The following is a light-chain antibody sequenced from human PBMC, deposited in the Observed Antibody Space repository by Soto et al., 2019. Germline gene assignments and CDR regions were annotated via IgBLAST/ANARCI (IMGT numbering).Light chain of an antibody. CDR3: QQRSSWPLT. Sequence: IVLTQSPATLSLSPWERSSLSCRASQSVSSYLAWYQQKPGQAPRLLIYDASNRATGIPARFSGSGSGTDFTLTISSLQSEDFAVYYCQQRSSWPLTFGGGTKVDIK. CDR2: DAS. CDR1: QSVSSY. V-gene: IGKV3-11*01. J-gene: IGKJ4*01.